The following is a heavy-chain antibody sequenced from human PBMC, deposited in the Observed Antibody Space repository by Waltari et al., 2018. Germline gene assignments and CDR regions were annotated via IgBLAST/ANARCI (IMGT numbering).Heavy chain of an antibody. CDR1: GFTFSNYW. CDR3: SVSLNH. CDR2: IKQDGSES. J-gene: IGHJ5*02. Sequence: EVQLVESGGGLVQPGGSLRLSCAASGFTFSNYWMDWVRQAPGKGLEWVANIKQDGSESHYVDSVKGRFTISRDNAQNLLYLQINSLRGEDTAVYYCSVSLNHWGQGTLVTVSS. V-gene: IGHV3-7*01.